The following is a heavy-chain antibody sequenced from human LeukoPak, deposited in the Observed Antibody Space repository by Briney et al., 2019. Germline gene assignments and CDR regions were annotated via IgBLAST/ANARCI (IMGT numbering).Heavy chain of an antibody. CDR2: ISWNSGSI. CDR1: GFTFDDYA. D-gene: IGHD6-13*01. J-gene: IGHJ4*02. V-gene: IGHV3-9*01. CDR3: AKDKAGAFDY. Sequence: GRSLRLSCEASGFTFDDYAMHWVRQAPGKGLEWVSGISWNSGSIGYADSVKGRFTISRDNAKNSLYLQMNSLRAEDTALYYCAKDKAGAFDYWGQGTLVTVSS.